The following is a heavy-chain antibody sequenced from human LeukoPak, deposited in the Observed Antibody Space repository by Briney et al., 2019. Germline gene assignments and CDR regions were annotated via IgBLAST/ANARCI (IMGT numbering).Heavy chain of an antibody. CDR2: IYYSGSA. CDR3: AGGSDFFDY. CDR1: GGSISSADFY. Sequence: SQTLSLTCAVSGGSISSADFYWSWIRQHPGKGLEWIGFIYYSGSAYYNPSLKSRVSISIDTSKNQFSLTLNSVTAADTAVYYCAGGSDFFDYWGQGTLVTVSS. D-gene: IGHD3-16*01. V-gene: IGHV4-31*11. J-gene: IGHJ4*02.